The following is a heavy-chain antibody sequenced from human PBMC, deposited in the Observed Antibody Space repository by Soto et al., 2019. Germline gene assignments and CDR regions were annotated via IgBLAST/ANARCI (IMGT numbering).Heavy chain of an antibody. V-gene: IGHV3-33*01. CDR3: ARVNSSSWYYYCYYGMDV. Sequence: GGSLRLSCAASGFTFSSYGLHWLRQAPGKGLEWVAIIWYDGSNKYYADSVKGRFTISRDNHKNTLYLQMNSLRAEDTAVYYCARVNSSSWYYYCYYGMDVWGQGTTVTASS. D-gene: IGHD6-13*01. CDR1: GFTFSSYG. CDR2: IWYDGSNK. J-gene: IGHJ6*01.